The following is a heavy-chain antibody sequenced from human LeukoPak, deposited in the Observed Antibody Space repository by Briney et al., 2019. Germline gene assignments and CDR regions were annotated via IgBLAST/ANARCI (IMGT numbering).Heavy chain of an antibody. CDR2: ISSSGITI. D-gene: IGHD2-15*01. J-gene: IGHJ4*02. Sequence: GGSLRLSCAASVFTFSTYEMNWVRQAPGKGLGWLLYISSSGITIYYAESLKGRCTISRDNAKNSLYLQMNSLRAEDTAVYYCARDLCSGDSCSDYWGQGTLVTVSS. V-gene: IGHV3-48*03. CDR3: ARDLCSGDSCSDY. CDR1: VFTFSTYE.